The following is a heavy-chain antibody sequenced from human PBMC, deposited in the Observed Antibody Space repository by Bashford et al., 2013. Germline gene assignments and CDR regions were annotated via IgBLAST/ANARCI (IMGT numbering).Heavy chain of an antibody. V-gene: IGHV5-51*01. CDR3: ARRHHAMDV. J-gene: IGHJ6*02. Sequence: WVRQMPGKGLEWMGIIYPDDSDTRYSPSFQGHVTISADKSISTAYLQWSSLKASDTAMYYCARRHHAMDVWGQGTMVTVSS. CDR2: IYPDDSDT.